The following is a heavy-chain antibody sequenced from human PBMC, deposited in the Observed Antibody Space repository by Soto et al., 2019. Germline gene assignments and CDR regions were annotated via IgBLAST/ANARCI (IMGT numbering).Heavy chain of an antibody. D-gene: IGHD6-13*01. V-gene: IGHV4-34*01. CDR2: INHSGST. CDR1: GGSFSGYY. CDR3: ARVGLAAAGAPDY. J-gene: IGHJ4*02. Sequence: ASETLSLTCAVYGGSFSGYYWSWIRQPPGKGLEWIGEINHSGSTNYNPSLKSRVTISVDTSKNQFSLKLSSVTAADTAVYYCARVGLAAAGAPDYRGQGTLVTVSS.